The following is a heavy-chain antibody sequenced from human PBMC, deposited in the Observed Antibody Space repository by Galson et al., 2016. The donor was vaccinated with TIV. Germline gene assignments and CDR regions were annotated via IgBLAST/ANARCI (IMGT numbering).Heavy chain of an antibody. J-gene: IGHJ6*02. CDR1: GYTFTGNY. V-gene: IGHV1-2*04. CDR2: INPKSGDT. D-gene: IGHD4-17*01. Sequence: SVKVSCKASGYTFTGNYVHWVRQAPGQGLEWMGWINPKSGDTSYAQKFQDWVNMTRDMSISTVYMELSRLRSDDTAVYYCARIVYGSSALDVWGQGTTVTVSS. CDR3: ARIVYGSSALDV.